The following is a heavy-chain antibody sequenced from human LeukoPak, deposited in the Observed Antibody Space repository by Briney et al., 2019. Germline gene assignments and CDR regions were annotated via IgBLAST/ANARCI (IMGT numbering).Heavy chain of an antibody. J-gene: IGHJ4*02. Sequence: GGSLRLSCVPSGFTFSSYGMHWVGQAPGRGREGVAVIWYDGSNKYYADSVKGRFTISRDNSKNTLYLQMNSLRAEDTAVYYCARIADYGDYFDYWGQGTLVTVSS. CDR3: ARIADYGDYFDY. D-gene: IGHD4-17*01. CDR1: GFTFSSYG. CDR2: IWYDGSNK. V-gene: IGHV3-33*01.